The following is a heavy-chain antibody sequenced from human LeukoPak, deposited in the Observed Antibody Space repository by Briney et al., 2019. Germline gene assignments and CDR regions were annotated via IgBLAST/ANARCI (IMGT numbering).Heavy chain of an antibody. Sequence: ASVKVSCKASGYTFTSYGISWVRQAPGQGLEWMGWISAYNGNTNYAQKLQGRVTMTTDTSTSTAYMELRSLRSDDTAVYYCARDEAIAVAGAFDIWGQGTMVTVSS. J-gene: IGHJ3*02. CDR1: GYTFTSYG. CDR3: ARDEAIAVAGAFDI. D-gene: IGHD6-19*01. CDR2: ISAYNGNT. V-gene: IGHV1-18*01.